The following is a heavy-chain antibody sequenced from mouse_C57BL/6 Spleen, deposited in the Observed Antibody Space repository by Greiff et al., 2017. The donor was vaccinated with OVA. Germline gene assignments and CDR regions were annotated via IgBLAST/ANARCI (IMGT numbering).Heavy chain of an antibody. CDR1: GFTFSSYA. J-gene: IGHJ3*01. CDR3: ARETPFAY. Sequence: EVKVEESGGGLVKPGGSLKLSCAASGFTFSSYAMSWVRQTPEKRLEWVATISDGGSYTYYPDNVKGRFTISRDNAKNNLYLQMSHLKSEDTAMYYCARETPFAYWGQGTLVTVSA. V-gene: IGHV5-4*01. CDR2: ISDGGSYT.